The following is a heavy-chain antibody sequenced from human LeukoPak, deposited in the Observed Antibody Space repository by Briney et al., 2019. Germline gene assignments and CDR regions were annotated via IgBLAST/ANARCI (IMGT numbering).Heavy chain of an antibody. Sequence: SETLSLTCTVSGGSISSYYWSWIRQPPGKGLEWIGYIYYSGSTNYNPSLKSRVTISVDTSKNQFSLKLSSVTAADTAVYYCARLGWSYYDFWSGYYYQLWGQGTLATVSS. CDR2: IYYSGST. J-gene: IGHJ4*02. D-gene: IGHD3-3*01. CDR3: ARLGWSYYDFWSGYYYQL. V-gene: IGHV4-59*08. CDR1: GGSISSYY.